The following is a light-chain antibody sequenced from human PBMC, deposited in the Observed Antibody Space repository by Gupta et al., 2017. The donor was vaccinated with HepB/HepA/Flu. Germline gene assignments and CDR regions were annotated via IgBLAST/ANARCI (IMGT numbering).Light chain of an antibody. J-gene: IGLJ1*01. CDR2: DVT. CDR3: CSYAGSHTFPYV. V-gene: IGLV2-11*02. Sequence: QSALTQPRSESGAPGQSVTISSTGTSSDVGEYNYVSWYQQNPGKAPKLIIYDVTKRPSGVPDRFSGSKSGSTASLTISGLQAEDEADYYCCSYAGSHTFPYVFGTGTKVTVL. CDR1: SSDVGEYNY.